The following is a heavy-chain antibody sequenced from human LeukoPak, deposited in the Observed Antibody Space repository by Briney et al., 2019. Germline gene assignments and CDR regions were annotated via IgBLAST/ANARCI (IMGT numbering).Heavy chain of an antibody. V-gene: IGHV5-51*01. J-gene: IGHJ4*02. D-gene: IGHD5-18*01. CDR3: ARHRKGGVPAMVSPLDY. Sequence: GESLKISCKGSGYSFTSYWIGWVRQMPGKGLEWMGIIYPGDSDTRYSPSFQGQVTISADKSISTAYLQWSSLKASDTAMYYYARHRKGGVPAMVSPLDYWGQGTLVTVSS. CDR1: GYSFTSYW. CDR2: IYPGDSDT.